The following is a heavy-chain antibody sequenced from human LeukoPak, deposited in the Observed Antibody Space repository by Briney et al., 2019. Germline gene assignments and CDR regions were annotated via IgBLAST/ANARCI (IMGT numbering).Heavy chain of an antibody. J-gene: IGHJ3*02. Sequence: PGRSLRLSYAASGFTFSSYAMHWVRQAPGKGLEWVAVISYDGSNKYYADSVKGRFTISRDNSKNTLYLQMNSLRAEDTAVYYCARGLYCSSTSCYEAFDIWGQGTMVTVSS. CDR2: ISYDGSNK. CDR3: ARGLYCSSTSCYEAFDI. V-gene: IGHV3-30*04. CDR1: GFTFSSYA. D-gene: IGHD2-2*01.